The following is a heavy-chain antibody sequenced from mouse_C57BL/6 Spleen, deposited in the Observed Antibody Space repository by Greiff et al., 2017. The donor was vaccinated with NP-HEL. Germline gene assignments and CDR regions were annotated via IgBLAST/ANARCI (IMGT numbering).Heavy chain of an antibody. J-gene: IGHJ4*01. CDR3: TDYVGYAMDY. D-gene: IGHD1-1*01. CDR1: GFTFSNYW. V-gene: IGHV6-3*01. CDR2: IRLKSDNYAT. Sequence: EVKLVESGGGLVQPGGSMKLSCVASGFTFSNYWMNWVRQSPEKGLEWVAQIRLKSDNYATNYAESVKGRFTISRDDSKSSVYLQMNNLRAEDTGIYYCTDYVGYAMDYWGQGTSVTVSS.